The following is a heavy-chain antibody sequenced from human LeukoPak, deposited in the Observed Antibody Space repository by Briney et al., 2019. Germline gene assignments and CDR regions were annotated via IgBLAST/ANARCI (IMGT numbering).Heavy chain of an antibody. CDR3: AKGRGWEASYYYYYMVV. CDR1: EFSVGSNY. D-gene: IGHD1-26*01. Sequence: GGSLRLSCAASEFSVGSNYMTWVRQGPGKGLEWVSLIYSGGSTYYADAVKGRFTISRDNSKNTLYLQMNSLRAEDTAVYYCAKGRGWEASYYYYYMVVWGKGTTVTISS. J-gene: IGHJ6*03. V-gene: IGHV3-66*01. CDR2: IYSGGST.